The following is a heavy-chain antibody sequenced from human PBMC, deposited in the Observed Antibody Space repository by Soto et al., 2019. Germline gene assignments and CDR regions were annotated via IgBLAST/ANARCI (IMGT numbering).Heavy chain of an antibody. CDR2: IYSGGST. CDR3: ARGPAIDYGMDV. J-gene: IGHJ6*02. Sequence: GGSLRLSCAASGFTASSNYMSWVRQAPGKGLEWVSVIYSGGSTYYADSVKGRFTISRDNSKNTLYLQMNSLRAEDTAVYYCARGPAIDYGMDVWGQGTTVTVSS. CDR1: GFTASSNY. V-gene: IGHV3-53*01. D-gene: IGHD3-22*01.